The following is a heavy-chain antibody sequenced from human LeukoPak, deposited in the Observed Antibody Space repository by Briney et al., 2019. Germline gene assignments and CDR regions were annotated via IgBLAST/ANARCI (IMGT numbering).Heavy chain of an antibody. CDR3: ARHRCSSTSCYDNWFDP. CDR2: IYTSGST. V-gene: IGHV4-4*09. J-gene: IGHJ5*02. CDR1: GGSISSYY. Sequence: SETLSLTCTVSGGSISSYYWSWIPQPPGKGLEWIGYIYTSGSTNYHPSLKSRVTISVDTSKNQFSLKLSSVTAADTAVYYCARHRCSSTSCYDNWFDPWGQGTLVTVSS. D-gene: IGHD2-2*01.